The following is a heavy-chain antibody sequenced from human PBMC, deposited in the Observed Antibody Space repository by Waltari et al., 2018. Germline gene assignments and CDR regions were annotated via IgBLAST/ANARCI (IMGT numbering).Heavy chain of an antibody. CDR3: ATASQGSPFDY. CDR2: ILFAGTHK. D-gene: IGHD2-15*01. CDR1: GLSFSSYG. J-gene: IGHJ4*02. V-gene: IGHV3-30*03. Sequence: QVQLVESGGGVVQPGRSLRLSCAASGLSFSSYGRHWARQAQGKGVSWVAVILFAGTHKSYPDSMNGRFTNSRHNSKNTLYLQLNSLRTQHTAVSYCATASQGSPFDYWGQGTLVTVSS.